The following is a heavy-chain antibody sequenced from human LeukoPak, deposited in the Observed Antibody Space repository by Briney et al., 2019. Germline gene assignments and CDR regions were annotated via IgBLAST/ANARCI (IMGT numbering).Heavy chain of an antibody. CDR1: GFTFSRYS. Sequence: PGGSLRLSCAASGFTFSRYSMNWVRQAPGKGLEWVSYVSSSSSTIYYGDSVRGRFTVSRDNANNLLYLQMNSLRAEDTAVYYCAGGESEYTSSGDFAYWGQATLATVSS. V-gene: IGHV3-48*01. CDR3: AGGESEYTSSGDFAY. J-gene: IGHJ4*02. D-gene: IGHD6-6*01. CDR2: VSSSSSTI.